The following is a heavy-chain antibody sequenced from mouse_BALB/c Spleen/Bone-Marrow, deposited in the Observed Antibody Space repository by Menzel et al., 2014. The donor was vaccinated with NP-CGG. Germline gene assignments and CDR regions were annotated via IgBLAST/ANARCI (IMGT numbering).Heavy chain of an antibody. Sequence: EVKLVESGAELVKPGASVKLSCTVSGFNIKDTYMHWVKQRPEQGMEWIGRIDPANGNTKYDPKFQGRATLKADTSSNTAYLQFSSPTSEDTGVYYCVMHRDWYFDVWGAGTLVIVSS. CDR2: IDPANGNT. J-gene: IGHJ1*01. V-gene: IGHV14-3*02. CDR3: VMHRDWYFDV. CDR1: GFNIKDTY.